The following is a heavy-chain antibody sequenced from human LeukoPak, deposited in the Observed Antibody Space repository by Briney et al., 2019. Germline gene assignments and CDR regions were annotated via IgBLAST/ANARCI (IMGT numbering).Heavy chain of an antibody. Sequence: PGGSLRLSCAASGFTFSSYAMSWVRQAPGKGLEWVSAISGSGGSTYYADSVKGRFTISRDNSKNTLYLQMNNLRAEDTAVYYCAKEGGDIVVVPAAKGVYYYYYMDVWGKGTTVTVSS. CDR1: GFTFSSYA. J-gene: IGHJ6*03. CDR2: ISGSGGST. CDR3: AKEGGDIVVVPAAKGVYYYYYMDV. D-gene: IGHD2-2*01. V-gene: IGHV3-23*01.